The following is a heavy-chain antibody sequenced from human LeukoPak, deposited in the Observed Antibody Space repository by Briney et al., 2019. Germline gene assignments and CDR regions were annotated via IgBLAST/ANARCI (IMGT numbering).Heavy chain of an antibody. J-gene: IGHJ4*02. Sequence: SETLSLTCTVSGGSISSYYWSWIRQPAGKGLEWIGRIYTSGSTNYNPSLKSRVTMSVDTSKDQFSLKLSSVTAADTAVYYCARTSADTLGSRYFDYWGQGTLVTVSS. CDR2: IYTSGST. D-gene: IGHD7-27*01. V-gene: IGHV4-4*07. CDR3: ARTSADTLGSRYFDY. CDR1: GGSISSYY.